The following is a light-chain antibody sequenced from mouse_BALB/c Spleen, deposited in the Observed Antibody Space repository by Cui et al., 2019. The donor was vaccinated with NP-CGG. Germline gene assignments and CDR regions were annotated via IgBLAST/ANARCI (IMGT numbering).Light chain of an antibody. V-gene: IGLV1*01. Sequence: QAVVTQESALTTSPGETVTLTCRSSTGAVTTSNYANWVQEKPDHLFTGVIGGTNNRAPGVPNRFSGSLIGDKAALTITGAQTEDEAMYFCALWYSNHWVFGGGTKLTVL. CDR2: GTN. J-gene: IGLJ1*01. CDR1: TGAVTTSNY. CDR3: ALWYSNHWV.